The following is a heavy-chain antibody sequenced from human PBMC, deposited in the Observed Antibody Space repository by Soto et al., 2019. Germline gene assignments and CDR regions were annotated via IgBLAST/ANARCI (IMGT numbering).Heavy chain of an antibody. V-gene: IGHV1-46*01. Sequence: QVQLVQSGAEVKKPGASVKASCKASGYTFTSYYMHWLRQAPGQGPEWMGIINPSGGSTSYAQKLQGRVTMTRDTSTSTVYMERSSLRSEDTAVYYCAREVERGYSYGYLEYWGQGTLVTVSS. J-gene: IGHJ4*02. CDR1: GYTFTSYY. D-gene: IGHD5-18*01. CDR3: AREVERGYSYGYLEY. CDR2: INPSGGST.